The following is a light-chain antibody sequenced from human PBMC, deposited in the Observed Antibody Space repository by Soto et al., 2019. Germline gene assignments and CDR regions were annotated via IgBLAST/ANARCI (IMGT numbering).Light chain of an antibody. CDR3: SSYTNINTTACV. Sequence: QSALTQPASVSGSPGQSITISCTGTSGDIGSYNRVSWYQQHPGKAPKLIIYEVTDRPSGVSNRFSGSKSGNTASLTISGPQAEDEAEYYCSSYTNINTTACVFGTGTKVTVL. CDR1: SGDIGSYNR. V-gene: IGLV2-14*01. J-gene: IGLJ1*01. CDR2: EVT.